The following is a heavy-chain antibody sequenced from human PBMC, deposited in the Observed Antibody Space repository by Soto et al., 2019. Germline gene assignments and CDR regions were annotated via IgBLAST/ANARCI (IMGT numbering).Heavy chain of an antibody. CDR1: GYTFTSYA. CDR3: ARSPPRMAAETQLYP. D-gene: IGHD1-1*01. V-gene: IGHV1-3*01. J-gene: IGHJ5*02. Sequence: QVQLVQSGAEVRKPGASVKISCKASGYTFTSYAIHWLRQAPGQRLEWMGWINGGAGDTRDSVNFPRIFTSTTHTAATTAFMALSSLSSADTAVYYCARSPPRMAAETQLYPWGQGTLVTVSS. CDR2: INGGAGDT.